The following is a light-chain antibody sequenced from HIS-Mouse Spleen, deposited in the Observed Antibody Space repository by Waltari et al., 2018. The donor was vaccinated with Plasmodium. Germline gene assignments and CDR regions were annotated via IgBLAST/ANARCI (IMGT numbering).Light chain of an antibody. V-gene: IGKV1-8*01. CDR3: QQDYSYLLT. Sequence: AIRMTQSPSSFSASTGDRVTITCRAGQGISSYLAWYQKKPGKALKLLIYAASTLQSGFPSRFSGSGSGTDFTLTISCLQSEDFATYYCQQDYSYLLTFGGGTKVEIK. CDR2: AAS. CDR1: QGISSY. J-gene: IGKJ4*01.